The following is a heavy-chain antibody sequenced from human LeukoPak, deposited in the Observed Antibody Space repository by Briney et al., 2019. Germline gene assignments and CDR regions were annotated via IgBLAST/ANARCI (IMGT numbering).Heavy chain of an antibody. CDR2: IKQDGSEK. V-gene: IGHV3-7*01. CDR3: ARGPGLGY. J-gene: IGHJ4*02. CDR1: GFTFSNYW. D-gene: IGHD3-16*01. Sequence: GGSLRLSCEGSGFTFSNYWMGWVRQAPGKGLEWVANIKQDGSEKYYVDSVKGRFTISRDNAKNSLYLQMNSLRAEDTAVYYCARGPGLGYWGQGTLVTVSS.